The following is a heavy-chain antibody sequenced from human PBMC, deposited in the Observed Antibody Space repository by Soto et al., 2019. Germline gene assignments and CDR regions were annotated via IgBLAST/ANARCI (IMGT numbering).Heavy chain of an antibody. CDR1: GYTFTSYY. V-gene: IGHV1-46*01. Sequence: ASVKVSCKSSGYTFTSYYMHWVRQAPGQGLEWMGIINPSGGSTSYAQKFQGRVTMTRDTSTSTVYMELSSLRSEDTAVYYCARARGIAAAGPFDYWGQGTLVTVPQ. CDR2: INPSGGST. CDR3: ARARGIAAAGPFDY. D-gene: IGHD6-13*01. J-gene: IGHJ4*02.